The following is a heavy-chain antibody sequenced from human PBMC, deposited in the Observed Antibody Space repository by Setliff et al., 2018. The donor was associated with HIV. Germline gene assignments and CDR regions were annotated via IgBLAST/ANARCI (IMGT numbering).Heavy chain of an antibody. CDR3: TVYNTGSSRDHY. D-gene: IGHD2-8*02. V-gene: IGHV4-4*02. CDR1: GGSISSSNW. Sequence: SETLSLTCAVSGGSISSSNWWSWVRQPPGKGLEWIGEIYHSGSANYNPSLKSRVTISVDTSKNQFSLKLNSVTAADTAVYYCTVYNTGSSRDHYWGQGTPVTVSS. CDR2: IYHSGSA. J-gene: IGHJ4*02.